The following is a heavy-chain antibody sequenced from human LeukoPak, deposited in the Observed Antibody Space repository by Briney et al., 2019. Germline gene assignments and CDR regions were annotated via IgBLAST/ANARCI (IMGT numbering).Heavy chain of an antibody. CDR3: AKDAITYGSGSYKCYFDY. D-gene: IGHD3-10*01. Sequence: GGSLRLSCAASGFTFSSYAMSWVRQAPGKGLEWVSAISGSGGSTYYADSVKGRFTISRDNSKNTLYLQMNSLRAEDTAVYYCAKDAITYGSGSYKCYFDYWGRGTLVTVSS. J-gene: IGHJ4*02. CDR2: ISGSGGST. CDR1: GFTFSSYA. V-gene: IGHV3-23*01.